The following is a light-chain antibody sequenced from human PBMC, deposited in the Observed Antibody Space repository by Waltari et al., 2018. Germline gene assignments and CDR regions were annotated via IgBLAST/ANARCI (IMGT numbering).Light chain of an antibody. CDR2: EVS. CDR1: IPDNGIYKY. Sequence: QSALTQSASVSGSPGQSITIPCPGPIPDNGIYKYVPWYQQPPGKAPKLIIYEVSKRPSGVSNRFSGSKSGNTASLTISGLQADDEADYYCCSYASNDVLFGGGTKVTVL. V-gene: IGLV2-23*02. J-gene: IGLJ2*01. CDR3: CSYASNDVL.